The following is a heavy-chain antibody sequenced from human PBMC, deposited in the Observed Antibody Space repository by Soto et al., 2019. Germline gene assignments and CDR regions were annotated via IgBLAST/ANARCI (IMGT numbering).Heavy chain of an antibody. V-gene: IGHV4-59*01. CDR2: VYHNGST. CDR1: GGSMRSYY. Sequence: SETLSLTCSVSGGSMRSYYWNWIRQPPGRGLEWIGYVYHNGSTNYNPSLKSRVSMSVDVSRNHFSLTLHSVTAADTAVYFCTSSYSTSSSPDYWGQGTLVTVS. J-gene: IGHJ4*02. D-gene: IGHD6-6*01. CDR3: TSSYSTSSSPDY.